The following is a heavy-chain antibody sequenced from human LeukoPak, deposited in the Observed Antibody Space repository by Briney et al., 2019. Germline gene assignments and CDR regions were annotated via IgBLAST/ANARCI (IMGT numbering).Heavy chain of an antibody. CDR1: GNNYW. Sequence: GESLKISCKASGNNYWIAWVRQMPGKGLEWLGIIYFGDSDTRHSPSFQGRLTISVDKSISTAYLQLSSLKASDTAIYFCGRHSYGLDYWGQGTLVTVSS. CDR2: IYFGDSDT. V-gene: IGHV5-51*01. D-gene: IGHD2-8*01. CDR3: GRHSYGLDY. J-gene: IGHJ4*02.